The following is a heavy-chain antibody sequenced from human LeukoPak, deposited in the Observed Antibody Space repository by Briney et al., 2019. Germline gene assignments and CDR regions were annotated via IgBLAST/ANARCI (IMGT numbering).Heavy chain of an antibody. CDR2: IKLDGSEK. D-gene: IGHD3/OR15-3a*01. CDR1: GFSFGKYW. V-gene: IGHV3-7*03. J-gene: IGHJ4*02. CDR3: ARDQYDTWSRRGNFDS. Sequence: GGSLRLSCVASGFSFGKYWMSWVRQAPGKGLEWVANIKLDGSEKDYVDSVKGRFTISRDNTKNSLYLQMNSLRAEDTAVFYCARDQYDTWSRRGNFDSWGQGTLVIVSS.